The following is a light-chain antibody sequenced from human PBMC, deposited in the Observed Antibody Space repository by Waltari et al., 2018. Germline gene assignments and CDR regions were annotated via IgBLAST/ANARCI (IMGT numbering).Light chain of an antibody. J-gene: IGKJ4*01. CDR2: GAY. CDR1: QNVGTS. CDR3: QQYEDWPRHS. Sequence: EILVTQSPATLSVSPGERVTFSCRASQNVGTSLAWYQQKPGQTPRLLIFGAYSRASGVPARFSGSGSGTDFTLAISSLQSEDFAVYYCQQYEDWPRHSFGGGTKVQIE. V-gene: IGKV3-15*01.